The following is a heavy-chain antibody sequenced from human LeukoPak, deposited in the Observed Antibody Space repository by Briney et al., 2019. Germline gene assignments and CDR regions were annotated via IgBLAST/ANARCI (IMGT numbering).Heavy chain of an antibody. D-gene: IGHD5-12*01. CDR2: ISTSSSYI. CDR1: GFTFRSYT. CDR3: ARGYDPIEY. V-gene: IGHV3-21*01. Sequence: GGSLRLSCAASGFTFRSYTMNWVRQAPGKGLEWVSSISTSSSYIYYADSVKGRFTISRDNAKNSLYLQMNSQRAEDTAVYYCARGYDPIEYWGQGTLVTVSS. J-gene: IGHJ4*02.